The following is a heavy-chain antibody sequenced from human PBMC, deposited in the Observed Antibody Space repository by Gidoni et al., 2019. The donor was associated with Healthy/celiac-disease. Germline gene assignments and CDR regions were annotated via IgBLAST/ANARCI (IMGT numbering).Heavy chain of an antibody. D-gene: IGHD6-13*01. V-gene: IGHV4-39*01. J-gene: IGHJ6*03. CDR3: ARQSLEQQLVHFGHYYMDV. CDR2: IYFSGST. CDR1: GGSISSRSSY. Sequence: QLQLQESGPGLVKPSETLSLTCTVSGGSISSRSSYWGWIRPPPGKGLEWIGSIYFSGSTYYNPSLKSRVTISVDTSKNQFSLKLSSVTAADTAVYYCARQSLEQQLVHFGHYYMDVWGKGTTVTVSS.